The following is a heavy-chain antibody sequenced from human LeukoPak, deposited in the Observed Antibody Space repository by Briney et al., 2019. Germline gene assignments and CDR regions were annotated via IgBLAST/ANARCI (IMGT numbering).Heavy chain of an antibody. Sequence: GGSLRLSCAASGFTFSSYWMSWVRQAPGKGLEWVANIKQDGSEKYYVDSVKGRFTISRDNAKNSLYLQMNSLRAEDTAVYYCARDLGYGDTYGMDVWGQGTTVTVSS. CDR3: ARDLGYGDTYGMDV. CDR1: GFTFSSYW. CDR2: IKQDGSEK. V-gene: IGHV3-7*03. D-gene: IGHD4-17*01. J-gene: IGHJ6*02.